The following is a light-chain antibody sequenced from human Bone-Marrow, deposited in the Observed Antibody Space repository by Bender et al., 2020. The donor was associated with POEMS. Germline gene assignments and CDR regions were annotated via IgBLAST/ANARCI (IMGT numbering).Light chain of an antibody. CDR1: NIGSYS. V-gene: IGLV3-21*02. J-gene: IGLJ1*01. Sequence: SYVLTQPPSVSVAPGQTASITCGGKNIGSYSVYWYQQRPGQAPVVVVFDDSYRPSGIPERFSGSNSGNTATLTISRVEVADEADHYCQVWDTSSPYGYVFGTGTKVTVL. CDR2: DDS. CDR3: QVWDTSSPYGYV.